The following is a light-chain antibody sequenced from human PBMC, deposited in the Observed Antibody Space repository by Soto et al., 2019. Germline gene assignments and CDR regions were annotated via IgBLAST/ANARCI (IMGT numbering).Light chain of an antibody. V-gene: IGLV2-14*01. CDR1: SSDVGGYNY. Sequence: QSALTQPASVSGSPGQSITISWTGTSSDVGGYNYVSWYQQHPGKAPKLMIYDVSNRPSGVSNRFSGSKSGNTASLTISGLQAEDEADYYCSSYTSSSTLVVFGRGTKLTVL. J-gene: IGLJ2*01. CDR3: SSYTSSSTLVV. CDR2: DVS.